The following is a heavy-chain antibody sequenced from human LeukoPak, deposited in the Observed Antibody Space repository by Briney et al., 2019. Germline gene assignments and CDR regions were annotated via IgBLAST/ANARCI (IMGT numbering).Heavy chain of an antibody. CDR1: GYSFLNYG. CDR3: ARIGGDGYKEDY. CDR2: ISAYNGYT. Sequence: ASVKVSCKTSGYSFLNYGISWVRQVPGQGLEWMGWISAYNGYTDLAERLQGRATMTTDTSTSTAYMELRSLRSDDTAVYYCARIGGDGYKEDYWGQGTLVTVSS. V-gene: IGHV1-18*01. J-gene: IGHJ4*02. D-gene: IGHD5-24*01.